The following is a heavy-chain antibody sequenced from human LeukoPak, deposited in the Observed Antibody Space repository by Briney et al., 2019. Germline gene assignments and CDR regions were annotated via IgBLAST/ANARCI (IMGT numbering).Heavy chain of an antibody. J-gene: IGHJ4*02. CDR1: GFTFSSYA. V-gene: IGHV3-23*01. CDR2: ISGSGGST. CDR3: AKDLSSWSTFDY. D-gene: IGHD6-13*01. Sequence: GGSLRLSCAASGFTFSSYAMSWVRQAPGKGLEWVPAISGSGGSTYYADSVKGRFTISRDNSKNTLYLQMNSLRAEDTAVYYCAKDLSSWSTFDYWGQGTLVTVSS.